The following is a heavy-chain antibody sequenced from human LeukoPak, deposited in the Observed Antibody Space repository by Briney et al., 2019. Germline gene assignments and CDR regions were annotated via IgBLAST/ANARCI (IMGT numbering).Heavy chain of an antibody. V-gene: IGHV4-4*07. D-gene: IGHD6-13*01. CDR3: ARHRRVAAAGTGWFDP. CDR2: IYTSGST. CDR1: GGFISSYY. J-gene: IGHJ5*02. Sequence: PSETLSLTCTVSGGFISSYYWSWTRQPAGRGLEGIGRIYTSGSTNYNPSLKSRVTISGDTSKNQFSLKLSSVTAADTAVYYCARHRRVAAAGTGWFDPWGQGTLVTVSS.